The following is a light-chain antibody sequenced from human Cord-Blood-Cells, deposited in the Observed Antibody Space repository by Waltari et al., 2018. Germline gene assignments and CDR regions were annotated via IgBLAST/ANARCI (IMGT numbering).Light chain of an antibody. CDR2: DAS. V-gene: IGKV1-33*01. Sequence: DIQMTQSPSSLSASVGDRVTITCPASQDIRNYLNWYQQKPGKSPKLLIYDASNLETGVPSRFSGSVSGTDFTFPISSLQPEDIATYYCQQYDNHPFTFGPGTKVDIK. J-gene: IGKJ3*01. CDR3: QQYDNHPFT. CDR1: QDIRNY.